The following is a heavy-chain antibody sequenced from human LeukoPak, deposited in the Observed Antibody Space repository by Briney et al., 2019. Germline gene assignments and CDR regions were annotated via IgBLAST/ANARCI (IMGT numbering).Heavy chain of an antibody. V-gene: IGHV3-23*01. CDR3: AKGRCTNGVCYLGLFDY. Sequence: GGSLRLSCAASGFTFSSFAISRVRQAPGKGLGWVSAISGSGGSTYYADSVKGRFTISRDNSKNTLYLQMNSLRAEDTAVYYCAKGRCTNGVCYLGLFDYWGQGTLVTVSS. CDR1: GFTFSSFA. CDR2: ISGSGGST. D-gene: IGHD2-8*01. J-gene: IGHJ4*02.